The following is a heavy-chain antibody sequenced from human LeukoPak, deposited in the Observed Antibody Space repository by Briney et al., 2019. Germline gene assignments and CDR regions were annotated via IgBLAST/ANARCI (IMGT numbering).Heavy chain of an antibody. CDR3: ARDPGSSDAFDI. CDR2: IYTSGTT. CDR1: GGSISSDTYY. V-gene: IGHV4-61*02. Sequence: PSQTLSLTCTVSGGSISSDTYYWSWIRQPAGKGLEWIGRIYTSGTTNYSPSLKSRVTISVDTSKNQFSLKLSSVTAADTAVYYCARDPGSSDAFDIWGQGTMVTVSS. D-gene: IGHD6-6*01. J-gene: IGHJ3*02.